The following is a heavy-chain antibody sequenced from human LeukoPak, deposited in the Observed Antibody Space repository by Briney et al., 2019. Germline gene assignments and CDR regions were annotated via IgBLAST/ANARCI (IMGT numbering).Heavy chain of an antibody. CDR3: ARDSGIVGATDDAFDI. D-gene: IGHD1-26*01. CDR1: GYTFTGYY. CDR2: INPNSGGT. V-gene: IGHV1-2*02. J-gene: IGHJ3*02. Sequence: GASVKVSSKASGYTFTGYYMHWVRQAPGQGLEWMGWINPNSGGTNYAQKFQGRVTMTRDTSISTAYMELSRLRSDDTAVYYCARDSGIVGATDDAFDIWGQGTMVTVSS.